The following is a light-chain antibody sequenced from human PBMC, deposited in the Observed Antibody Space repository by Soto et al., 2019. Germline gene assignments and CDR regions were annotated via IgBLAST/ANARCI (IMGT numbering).Light chain of an antibody. CDR3: QQYANLPLT. V-gene: IGKV1-33*01. J-gene: IGKJ3*01. Sequence: DIPMTQSPSSLSASVGDRVTITCQASDDISNYLNWYQQKPGKAPKVLIYDASHLETGVPSRFSGGGSGTEYTFTISSLQAKDIATYYCQQYANLPLTFGPGTKVDIK. CDR1: DDISNY. CDR2: DAS.